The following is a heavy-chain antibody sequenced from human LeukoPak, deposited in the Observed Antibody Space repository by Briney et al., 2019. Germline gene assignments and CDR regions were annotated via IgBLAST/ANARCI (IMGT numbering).Heavy chain of an antibody. CDR1: GYTFTSYG. V-gene: IGHV1-18*01. D-gene: IGHD3-22*01. Sequence: ASVKVSCKASGYTFTSYGISWVRQAPGQGLEWMGWISAYDGNTNYAQKLQGRVTMTTDTSTSTAYMELRSLRSDDTAVYYCARVGGYYPSHWYFDLWGRGTLVTVSS. CDR2: ISAYDGNT. CDR3: ARVGGYYPSHWYFDL. J-gene: IGHJ2*01.